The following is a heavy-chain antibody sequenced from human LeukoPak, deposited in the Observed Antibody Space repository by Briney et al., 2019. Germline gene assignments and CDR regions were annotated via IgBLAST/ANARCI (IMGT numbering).Heavy chain of an antibody. Sequence: PGGSLRLSCAASGFTFSSYSTNWVRQAPGKGLEWVSSMSSSSNYINYADSVKGRFTISRDNAKNSLYLQMNSLRAEDTAVYYCARDRNYYDSSGYSKTVDYWGQGTLVTVSS. CDR1: GFTFSSYS. CDR3: ARDRNYYDSSGYSKTVDY. D-gene: IGHD3-22*01. V-gene: IGHV3-21*01. J-gene: IGHJ4*02. CDR2: MSSSSNYI.